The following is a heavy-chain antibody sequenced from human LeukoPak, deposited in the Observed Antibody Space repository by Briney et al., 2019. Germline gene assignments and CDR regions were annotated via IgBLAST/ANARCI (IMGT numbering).Heavy chain of an antibody. Sequence: QPGGSRRLSCTASGITFTSYWMHWVRQAPGKGLVWVSHINMVGSHTTYADSVKGRFTISRDNAKSTLYLQLNSLRAEDTAVYYCATDDYRGLGYWGQGTLVTVSS. CDR1: GITFTSYW. CDR2: INMVGSHT. CDR3: ATDDYRGLGY. V-gene: IGHV3-74*01. D-gene: IGHD4-11*01. J-gene: IGHJ4*02.